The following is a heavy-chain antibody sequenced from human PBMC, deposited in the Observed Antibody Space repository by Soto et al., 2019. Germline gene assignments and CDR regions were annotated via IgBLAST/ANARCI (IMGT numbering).Heavy chain of an antibody. V-gene: IGHV1-18*01. CDR1: GYIFTSYG. D-gene: IGHD4-4*01. J-gene: IGHJ4*02. CDR3: ARDPRYTTVTPDY. Sequence: QVQLVQSGAEVKKPGASVKVSCKASGYIFTSYGIRWVRQAPGQGLEWMGWISAYNGNTHYAQKFQGRVTMTTDTSTSTAYMELTSLRSDDTAVFYCARDPRYTTVTPDYWGQGTLVTVSS. CDR2: ISAYNGNT.